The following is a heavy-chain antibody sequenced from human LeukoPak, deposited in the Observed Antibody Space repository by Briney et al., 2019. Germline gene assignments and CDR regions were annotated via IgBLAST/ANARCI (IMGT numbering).Heavy chain of an antibody. Sequence: GGSLRLSCAASGFIFSNYWMSWVRQAPGKGLEGVSYISSSGSTIYYADSVKGRFTISRDNAKTSLYLQMNSLRAEDTAVYYCAELGITMIGGVWGKGTTVTISS. CDR1: GFIFSNYW. V-gene: IGHV3-48*04. D-gene: IGHD3-10*02. CDR2: ISSSGSTI. J-gene: IGHJ6*04. CDR3: AELGITMIGGV.